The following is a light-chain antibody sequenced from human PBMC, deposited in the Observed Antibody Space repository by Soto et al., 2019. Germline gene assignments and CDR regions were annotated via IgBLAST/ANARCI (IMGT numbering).Light chain of an antibody. J-gene: IGKJ3*01. CDR1: QSVSTY. Sequence: EIVLTQSPATLSLSPGERATLSCRASQSVSTYLAWYQQRPGQPPRLLIYDASSRATGIPARFSGSGSGTDFTPTNRTLETEDVTQCDRQNRCDWHHLTPGPATRLDI. CDR2: DAS. CDR3: QNRCDWHHLT. V-gene: IGKV3-11*01.